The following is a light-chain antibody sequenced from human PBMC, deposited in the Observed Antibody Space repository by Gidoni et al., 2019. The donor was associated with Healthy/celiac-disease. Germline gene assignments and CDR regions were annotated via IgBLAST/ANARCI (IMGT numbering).Light chain of an antibody. Sequence: DIQMTQSPSTLSASVGDRVTITCRASQSISTWLAWYQQKPGKAPKLLIYKASSLESGVPSRFSGSGSGTESTLTISSLQPDDSATYCCQQYNSYPLTFGGGTKVEIK. CDR1: QSISTW. V-gene: IGKV1-5*03. J-gene: IGKJ4*01. CDR2: KAS. CDR3: QQYNSYPLT.